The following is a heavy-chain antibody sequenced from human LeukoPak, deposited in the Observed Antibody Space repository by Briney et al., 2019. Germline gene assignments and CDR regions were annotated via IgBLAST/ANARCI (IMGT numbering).Heavy chain of an antibody. CDR1: GYSINSGYY. V-gene: IGHV4-38-2*02. Sequence: SETMSLTCTVSGYSINSGYYWGWIRQPPGKGLEWIGSIFHSGKTFYNPSLKSRVTISVDTSKNQFSLKLNSLTAADTAVYYCASPPEIVGATWCAFANWGLGTLVTVSS. CDR2: IFHSGKT. CDR3: ASPPEIVGATWCAFAN. D-gene: IGHD1-26*01. J-gene: IGHJ3*02.